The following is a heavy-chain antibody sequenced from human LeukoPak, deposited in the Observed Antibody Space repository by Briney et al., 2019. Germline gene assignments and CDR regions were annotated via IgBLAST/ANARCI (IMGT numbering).Heavy chain of an antibody. V-gene: IGHV4-39*01. J-gene: IGHJ4*02. Sequence: PSETLSLTCTVSGGSLSSSSSYWGWIRQPPGRGLEWLGSIYYSGRTYYNPSLKSRVTISVDTSKNQFSLKLSSVTAADTAVYYCARTVVVVAASQSFDYWGQGTLVTVSS. CDR2: IYYSGRT. CDR3: ARTVVVVAASQSFDY. CDR1: GGSLSSSSSY. D-gene: IGHD2-15*01.